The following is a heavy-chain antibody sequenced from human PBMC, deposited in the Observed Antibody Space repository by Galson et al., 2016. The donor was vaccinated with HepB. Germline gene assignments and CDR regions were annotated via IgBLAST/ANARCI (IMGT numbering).Heavy chain of an antibody. Sequence: SVKVSCKASGYTFFRFGINWVRQAPGQGLEWMGWISPYNGNTNYAPKFQGRVTMTTDTSTSTAYMGLRSLRSDDTAGYYSARDQLVCGGDCLFGYSSDIWGQGTKVTVS. CDR2: ISPYNGNT. J-gene: IGHJ3*02. V-gene: IGHV1-18*01. CDR3: ARDQLVCGGDCLFGYSSDI. CDR1: GYTFFRFG. D-gene: IGHD2-21*02.